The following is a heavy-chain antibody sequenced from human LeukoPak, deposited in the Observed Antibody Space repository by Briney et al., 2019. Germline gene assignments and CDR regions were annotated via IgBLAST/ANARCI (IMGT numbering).Heavy chain of an antibody. CDR2: VKSKTDGGTT. Sequence: KPGGSLRLSCAASGFAFSSAWMSWVRQTPGKGLEWIGRVKSKTDGGTTDYAAPVKGRLTISRDDSKNTVHLQMNSLITEDTAVYYCATVGYCSGGDCAGFDYWGQGTLVTVSS. CDR3: ATVGYCSGGDCAGFDY. D-gene: IGHD2-15*01. V-gene: IGHV3-15*01. J-gene: IGHJ4*02. CDR1: GFAFSSAW.